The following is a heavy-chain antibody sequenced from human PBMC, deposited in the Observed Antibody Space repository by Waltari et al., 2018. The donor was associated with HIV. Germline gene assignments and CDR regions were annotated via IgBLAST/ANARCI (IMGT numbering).Heavy chain of an antibody. V-gene: IGHV6-1*01. CDR2: TYYRSKWYN. CDR1: GDSVSSNSAA. J-gene: IGHJ6*02. D-gene: IGHD1-1*01. CDR3: VRDWWKDAYYYSGMDV. Sequence: QVQLQQSGPGLVKPSQTLSLTCAISGDSVSSNSAAWNWIRQSPSRGLEWLERTYYRSKWYNDYAVSVKGRITINPDTSKNQFSLHLNSVTPEDTAVYYCVRDWWKDAYYYSGMDVWGQGTTVTVSS.